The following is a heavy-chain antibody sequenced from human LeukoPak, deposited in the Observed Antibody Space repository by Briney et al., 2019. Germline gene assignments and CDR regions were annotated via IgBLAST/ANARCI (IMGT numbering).Heavy chain of an antibody. CDR1: GFTFSSYA. CDR2: ISWNSGSI. CDR3: ARTTFGRTDAFDI. D-gene: IGHD3-16*01. J-gene: IGHJ3*02. V-gene: IGHV3-9*01. Sequence: GGSLRLSCAASGFTFSSYAMHWVRQAPGKGLEWVSGISWNSGSIGYADSVKGRFTISRDNAKNSLYLQMNSLRAEDTALYYCARTTFGRTDAFDIWGQGTMVTVSS.